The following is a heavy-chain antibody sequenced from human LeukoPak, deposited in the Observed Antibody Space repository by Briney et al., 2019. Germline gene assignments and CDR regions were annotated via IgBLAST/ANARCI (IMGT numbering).Heavy chain of an antibody. J-gene: IGHJ4*02. CDR2: VYSTGNT. Sequence: SETLSLTCTVSGDSISGYFRTWIRQPPGKGLEWIGYVYSTGNTNYNPSLQSRVTISVDTSKNQFSLKLTSVTAADTAVYYCARDRDYYDSSGYHYFDYWGQGALVTVSS. V-gene: IGHV4-59*01. D-gene: IGHD3-22*01. CDR1: GDSISGYF. CDR3: ARDRDYYDSSGYHYFDY.